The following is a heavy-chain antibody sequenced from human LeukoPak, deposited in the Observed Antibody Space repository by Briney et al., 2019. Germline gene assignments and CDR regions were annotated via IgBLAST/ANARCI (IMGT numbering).Heavy chain of an antibody. V-gene: IGHV3-7*01. CDR3: ARDYTATGGMDV. CDR2: IMQDGSVQ. J-gene: IGHJ6*02. CDR1: GFTFSSYW. D-gene: IGHD2-21*02. Sequence: GGSLRLSCAASGFTFSSYWMNWARQAPGKGLEWVANIMQDGSVQHYVDSVKGRFTISRDSAKNSLYLQMNSLRAEDTALYYCARDYTATGGMDVWGQGTTVTVS.